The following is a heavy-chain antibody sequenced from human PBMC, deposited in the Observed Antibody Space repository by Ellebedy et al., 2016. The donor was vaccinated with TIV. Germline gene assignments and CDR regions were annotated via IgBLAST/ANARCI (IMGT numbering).Heavy chain of an antibody. CDR3: TADKEWLFVQYEYYYYMDV. D-gene: IGHD3-3*01. J-gene: IGHJ6*03. CDR2: IKSKSDGGTA. V-gene: IGHV3-15*01. CDR1: GFTFSKAW. Sequence: GESLKISXEASGFTFSKAWMSWVRQAPGKGLEWVGRIKSKSDGGTADYAAPVKGRFTMSRDDLKNMVYLEINSLKTEDTAVYYCTADKEWLFVQYEYYYYMDVWGKGATVTVSS.